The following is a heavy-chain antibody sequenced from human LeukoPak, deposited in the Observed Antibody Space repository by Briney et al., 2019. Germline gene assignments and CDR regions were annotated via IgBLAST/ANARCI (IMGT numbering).Heavy chain of an antibody. CDR2: IAYVDDST. D-gene: IGHD6-19*01. CDR1: RFTFSRYA. J-gene: IGHJ4*02. CDR3: AREKQWQAKEDF. Sequence: GGSLRLSCAASRFTFSRYAMSWVRQAPGKGLEWVSPIAYVDDSTYYANTVKGRFTISRDNSKSTVYLQMNSLTVGDTAVYYCAREKQWQAKEDFWGQGTLVTVSS. V-gene: IGHV3-23*01.